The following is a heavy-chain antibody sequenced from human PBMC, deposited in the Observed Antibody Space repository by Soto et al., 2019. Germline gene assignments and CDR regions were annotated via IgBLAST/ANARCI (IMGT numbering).Heavy chain of an antibody. J-gene: IGHJ4*02. V-gene: IGHV1-46*01. CDR2: VNPSGGHT. D-gene: IGHD2-21*02. CDR3: ARGGHVVVVTAALDY. CDR1: GDTFTDYY. Sequence: QVQLVQSGAEVKKPGASVKVSCKASGDTFTDYYIHWVRQAPGQGLEWMGTVNPSGGHTTYAQHFLGRLTMTVDTSTSTLYMELTSLTSEDTAVYYCARGGHVVVVTAALDYWGQGTLVTVSS.